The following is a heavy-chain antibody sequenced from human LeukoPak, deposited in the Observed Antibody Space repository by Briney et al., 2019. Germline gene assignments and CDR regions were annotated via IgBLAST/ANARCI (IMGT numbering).Heavy chain of an antibody. D-gene: IGHD4-23*01. CDR3: ARGHSTVVIGYYFDY. Sequence: GGSLRLSCAASGFTFSSYWMSWVRQAPGKGLEWVANIKQDGSEKYYVDSVKGRFTISRDNAKNSLYLQMNSLRAEDTALYYCARGHSTVVIGYYFDYWGQGTLVTVSS. J-gene: IGHJ4*02. CDR1: GFTFSSYW. CDR2: IKQDGSEK. V-gene: IGHV3-7*03.